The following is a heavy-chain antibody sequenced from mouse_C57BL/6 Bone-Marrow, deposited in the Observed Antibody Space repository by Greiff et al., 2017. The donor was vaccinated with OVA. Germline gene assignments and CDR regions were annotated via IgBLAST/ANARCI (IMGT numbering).Heavy chain of an antibody. CDR2: IYPGSGST. D-gene: IGHD1-1*01. CDR3: AREDYYGSRAYAMDY. J-gene: IGHJ4*01. CDR1: GYPFTSYW. V-gene: IGHV1-55*01. Sequence: QVQLQQPGAELVKPGASVKMSCKASGYPFTSYWITWVKQRPGQGLEWIGDIYPGSGSTNYNEKFKSKATLTVDTSSSTAYMQLSSLTSEDSAVYYCAREDYYGSRAYAMDYWGQGTSVTVSS.